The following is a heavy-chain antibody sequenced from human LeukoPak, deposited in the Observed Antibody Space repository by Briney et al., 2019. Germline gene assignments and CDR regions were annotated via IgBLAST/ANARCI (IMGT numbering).Heavy chain of an antibody. J-gene: IGHJ4*02. D-gene: IGHD1-26*01. CDR2: IYHSGAA. CDR1: GDSISSDGHS. CDR3: VRGVGGEYFYFDR. Sequence: SETLTLTCGVSGDSISSDGHSWSWIRQPPGKGLEWVGYIYHSGAAYHNPSLKSRLALSVDTSNNQFSLRLRSVTAADTAVYYCVRGVGGEYFYFDRWGQGALVTVSA. V-gene: IGHV4-30-4*07.